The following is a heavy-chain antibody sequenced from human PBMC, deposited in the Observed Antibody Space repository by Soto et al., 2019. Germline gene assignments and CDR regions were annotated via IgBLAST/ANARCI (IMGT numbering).Heavy chain of an antibody. CDR1: GHTFTSYG. CDR3: ARGVVVVPAVWGHWFDP. V-gene: IGHV1-18*04. D-gene: IGHD2-2*01. Sequence: ASVKVSCKASGHTFTSYGISWVRQAPGQGLEWMGWISAYNGNTNYAQKLQGRVTMTTDTSTSTVYMELRSLRSDDTAVYYCARGVVVVPAVWGHWFDPWGQGTLVTVSS. J-gene: IGHJ5*02. CDR2: ISAYNGNT.